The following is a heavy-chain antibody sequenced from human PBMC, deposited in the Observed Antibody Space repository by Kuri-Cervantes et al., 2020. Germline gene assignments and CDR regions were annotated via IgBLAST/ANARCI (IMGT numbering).Heavy chain of an antibody. CDR1: GFTFSNYW. CDR3: ARWHYYDPPRCFDP. D-gene: IGHD3-22*01. V-gene: IGHV3-74*01. CDR2: LTPDGSST. J-gene: IGHJ5*02. Sequence: GESLKISCASSGFTFSNYWMHWVRQAPGKGLVWVSRLTPDGSSTNYADSVKGRFTISRDNSKNTLYLQMNSLRAEDTAVYYCARWHYYDPPRCFDPWGQGTLVTVSS.